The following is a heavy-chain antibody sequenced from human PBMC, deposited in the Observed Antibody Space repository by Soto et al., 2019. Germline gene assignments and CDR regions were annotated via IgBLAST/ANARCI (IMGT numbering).Heavy chain of an antibody. CDR1: GFTFSSYA. J-gene: IGHJ6*02. V-gene: IGHV3-23*01. CDR2: ISGSGGST. CDR3: AKYHAAGYYYYYGMDV. D-gene: IGHD6-13*01. Sequence: PGGSLRFSCAASGFTFSSYAMSWVRQAPGKGLEWVSAISGSGGSTYYADSVKGRFTISRDNSKNTLYLQMNSLRAEDTAVYYCAKYHAAGYYYYYGMDVWGQGTTVTVSS.